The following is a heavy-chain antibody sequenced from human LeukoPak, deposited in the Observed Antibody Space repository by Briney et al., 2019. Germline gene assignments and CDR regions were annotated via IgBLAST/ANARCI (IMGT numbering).Heavy chain of an antibody. CDR2: IWYDGSNK. V-gene: IGHV3-33*01. D-gene: IGHD4-17*01. CDR3: ARDPYGDYVLDY. Sequence: PGGSLRLSCAASGFTFSSYGMHWVRQAPGKGLEWVAVIWYDGSNKYYADSVKGRFTTSRDNSKNTLYLQMNSLRAEDTAVYYCARDPYGDYVLDYWGQGTLVTVSS. CDR1: GFTFSSYG. J-gene: IGHJ4*02.